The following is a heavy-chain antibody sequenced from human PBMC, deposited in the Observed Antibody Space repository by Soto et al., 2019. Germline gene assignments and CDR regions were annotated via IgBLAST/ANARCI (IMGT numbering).Heavy chain of an antibody. J-gene: IGHJ6*02. D-gene: IGHD5-12*01. CDR2: INPSGGST. V-gene: IGHV1-46*01. Sequence: GASVKVSCKASGYTFTSYYMHWVRQAPGQGLEWMGIINPSGGSTSYAQKFQGRVTMTRDTSTSTVYMELSSLRSEDTAVYYCARDSGYSGYDNHYYYYCMHVWGQGTTVTVSS. CDR3: ARDSGYSGYDNHYYYYCMHV. CDR1: GYTFTSYY.